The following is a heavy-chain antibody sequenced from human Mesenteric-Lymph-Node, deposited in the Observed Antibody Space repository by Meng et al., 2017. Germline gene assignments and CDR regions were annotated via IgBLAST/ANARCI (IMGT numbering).Heavy chain of an antibody. V-gene: IGHV1-2*02. D-gene: IGHD3-10*01. CDR2: INPSGGGT. CDR1: GYTFTNYY. Sequence: ASVKVSCKASGYTFTNYYLHWVRQAPGQGLEWMGMINPSGGGTNYAQKFQGRVTMTRDTSISTVYMELSRLRSDDTAVYYCARVGYFGSGSYLSYWGQGTLVTVSS. CDR3: ARVGYFGSGSYLSY. J-gene: IGHJ4*02.